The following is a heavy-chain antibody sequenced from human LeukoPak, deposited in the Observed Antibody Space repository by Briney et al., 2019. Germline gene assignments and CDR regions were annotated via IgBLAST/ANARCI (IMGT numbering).Heavy chain of an antibody. J-gene: IGHJ4*02. CDR3: ARSAISAAGPQNY. CDR1: GFTFSSYG. Sequence: TGGSLRLSCAASGFTFSSYGMHWVRQAPGKGLEWVAVIWYDGSNKYYADSVKGRFTISRDNSKNTLYPQMNSLRAEDTAVYYCARSAISAAGPQNYWGQGTLVTVSS. CDR2: IWYDGSNK. D-gene: IGHD6-13*01. V-gene: IGHV3-33*01.